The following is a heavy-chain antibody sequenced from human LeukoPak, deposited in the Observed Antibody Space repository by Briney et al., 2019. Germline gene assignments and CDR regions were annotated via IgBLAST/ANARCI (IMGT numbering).Heavy chain of an antibody. CDR3: AREGTAGRYYFDY. Sequence: ASVQVPCKASGYTFSSHGFTWVRPAPGQGREWMGWNSANNGNTNYAQKLQGRVTVTTDTSTSIAYMELRSLRSDDTAVYYCAREGTAGRYYFDYWGQGTLVTVSS. V-gene: IGHV1-18*01. CDR2: NSANNGNT. J-gene: IGHJ4*02. CDR1: GYTFSSHG. D-gene: IGHD3-10*01.